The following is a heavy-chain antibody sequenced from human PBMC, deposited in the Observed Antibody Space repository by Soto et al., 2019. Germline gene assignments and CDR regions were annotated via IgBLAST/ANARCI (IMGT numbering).Heavy chain of an antibody. CDR1: GGSISRYY. CDR3: ARSITGTTVAFDI. CDR2: IYYSGST. D-gene: IGHD1-7*01. Sequence: SETLSLTCTVSGGSISRYYWSWIRQPPGKGLEWIGYIYYSGSTNYNPSLKSRVTISVDTSKNQFSLKLSSVTAADTAVYYCARSITGTTVAFDIWGQGTMVTVSS. V-gene: IGHV4-59*12. J-gene: IGHJ3*02.